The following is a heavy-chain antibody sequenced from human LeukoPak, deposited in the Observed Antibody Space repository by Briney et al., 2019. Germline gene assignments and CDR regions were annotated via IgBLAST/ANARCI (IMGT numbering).Heavy chain of an antibody. CDR3: ARGMYYYDSSGYYFGGFDP. V-gene: IGHV1-46*01. CDR1: GYTFTSYY. Sequence: ASVKVSCKASGYTFTSYYMHWVRQAPGQGLEWMGIINPSGGSTSYARKFQGRVTMTRDTSTSTVYVELSSLRSEDTAVYYCARGMYYYDSSGYYFGGFDPWGQGTLVTVSS. D-gene: IGHD3-22*01. CDR2: INPSGGST. J-gene: IGHJ5*02.